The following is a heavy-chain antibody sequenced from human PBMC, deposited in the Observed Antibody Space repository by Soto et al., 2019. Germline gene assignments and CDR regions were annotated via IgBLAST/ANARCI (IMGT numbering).Heavy chain of an antibody. CDR1: GFTFSDYY. Sequence: PGGSLRLSCAASGFTFSDYYMSWIRQAPGKGLEWVSYISSSSSYTNYADSVKGRFTISRDNAKNSLYLQMNSLRAEDTAVYYCARETVSSRYDYVWGSYASGTSYFDYWGQGALVTVSS. V-gene: IGHV3-11*05. D-gene: IGHD3-16*01. CDR3: ARETVSSRYDYVWGSYASGTSYFDY. J-gene: IGHJ4*02. CDR2: ISSSSSYT.